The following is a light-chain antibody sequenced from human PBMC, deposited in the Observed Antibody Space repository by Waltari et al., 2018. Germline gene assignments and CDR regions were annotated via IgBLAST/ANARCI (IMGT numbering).Light chain of an antibody. Sequence: QLVLTQSPSASASLGPSVKLTCPLRSWHSSNVIAGHQQPPEKGPRYLMKVNSDGSHSKGDESPDRFSGSSSWAEHYLTISSLQSEDEADYYCQTGGHGTGVFGGGTKLTVL. V-gene: IGLV4-69*01. J-gene: IGLJ2*01. CDR3: QTGGHGTGV. CDR2: VNSDGSH. CDR1: SWHSSNV.